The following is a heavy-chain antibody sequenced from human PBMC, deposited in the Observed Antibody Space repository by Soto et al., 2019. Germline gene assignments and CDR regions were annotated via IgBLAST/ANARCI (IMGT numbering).Heavy chain of an antibody. D-gene: IGHD2-2*03. CDR3: ASVKTVGLGFDYYYYGMDV. CDR2: IWYDGSNK. Sequence: GGSLRLSCAASGFTFSSYGMHWVRQAPGKGLEWVAVIWYDGSNKYYADSVKGRFTISRDNSKNTLYLQMNSLRAEDTAVYYCASVKTVGLGFDYYYYGMDVWGQGTTVTVSS. J-gene: IGHJ6*02. V-gene: IGHV3-33*01. CDR1: GFTFSSYG.